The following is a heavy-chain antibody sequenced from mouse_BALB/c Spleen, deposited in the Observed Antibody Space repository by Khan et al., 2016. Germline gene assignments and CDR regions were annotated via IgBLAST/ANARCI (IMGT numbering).Heavy chain of an antibody. CDR3: AKGEGLRQAFAY. CDR1: GYSITSGYY. J-gene: IGHJ3*01. V-gene: IGHV3-6*02. CDR2: ISYDGSN. D-gene: IGHD2-4*01. Sequence: EVQLQESGPGLVKPSQSLSLTCSVTGYSITSGYYWNWIRQFPGNKLEWMGYISYDGSNNYNPSLKNRISITRDTSKNQFFLKLNSVTTEDTATXYCAKGEGLRQAFAYWGQGTLVTVSA.